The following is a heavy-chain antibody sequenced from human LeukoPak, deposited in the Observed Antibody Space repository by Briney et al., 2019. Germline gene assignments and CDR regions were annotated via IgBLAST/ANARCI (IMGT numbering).Heavy chain of an antibody. D-gene: IGHD3-22*01. CDR2: IHYSGST. Sequence: PSETLSLTCTVSGGSISSSSYCWSWIRQPPGKGLEWIGYIHYSGSTNYNPSLKSRVTISVDTSKNQFSLKLSSVTAADTAVYYCARVRDRSSYFYDLDYWGQGTLVTVSS. J-gene: IGHJ4*02. V-gene: IGHV4-61*01. CDR3: ARVRDRSSYFYDLDY. CDR1: GGSISSSSYC.